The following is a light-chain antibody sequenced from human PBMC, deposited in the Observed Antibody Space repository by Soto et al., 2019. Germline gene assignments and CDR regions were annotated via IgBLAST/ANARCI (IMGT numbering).Light chain of an antibody. CDR3: QQRSNWPPIT. J-gene: IGKJ5*01. V-gene: IGKV3-11*01. Sequence: DIVMTQSPGSLSLSPGERATLSCRASQSVSSYLAWYQQKPGQAPRLLIYDASNRATGIPARFSGSGSGTGFTLTISSLEPEDFAVYYCQQRSNWPPITFGQGTRLEIK. CDR2: DAS. CDR1: QSVSSY.